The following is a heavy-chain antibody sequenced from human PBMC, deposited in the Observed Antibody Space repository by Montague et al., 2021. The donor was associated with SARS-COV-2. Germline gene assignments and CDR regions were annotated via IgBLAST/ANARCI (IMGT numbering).Heavy chain of an antibody. CDR3: ARAVSARRAVNWFDP. Sequence: SETLSLTCTVSGGSMSDHYWVWIRQPPGKGLEWLAYIYYSGGINSNASXXSRVTMSVDTSKNQFSLKLTSVTAADTAVYYCARAVSARRAVNWFDPWGQGTLVTVSS. V-gene: IGHV4-59*11. D-gene: IGHD6-6*01. J-gene: IGHJ5*02. CDR1: GGSMSDHY. CDR2: IYYSGGI.